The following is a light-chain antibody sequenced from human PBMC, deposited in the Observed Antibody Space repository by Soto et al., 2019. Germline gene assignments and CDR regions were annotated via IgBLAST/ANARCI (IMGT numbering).Light chain of an antibody. CDR1: QSIRST. CDR2: DAS. J-gene: IGKJ1*01. CDR3: QQYNNWPRT. V-gene: IGKV3-15*01. Sequence: ETVMTHSPATLSVSPWEIATLSCRASQSIRSTLAWFQQKPGPAPRLLIYDASKRATGIPARFSGSGSGTEFTLTISSLQSEDFAVYYCQQYNNWPRTFGHGTKVDIK.